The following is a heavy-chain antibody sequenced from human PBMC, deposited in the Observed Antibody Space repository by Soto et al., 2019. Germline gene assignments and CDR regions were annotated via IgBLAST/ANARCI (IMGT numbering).Heavy chain of an antibody. D-gene: IGHD2-2*01. CDR1: GYTFISYD. J-gene: IGHJ6*03. CDR3: VRAVPAAKLNMDV. V-gene: IGHV1-8*01. Sequence: QVQLVQSGAEVKKPGASVKVSCRASGYTFISYDINWVRQATGQGPEWMGWMNPNSGNTGYAQKFQGRVTMSRNTSISTAYMELSSLTSDDTAVYYCVRAVPAAKLNMDVWGKGTTVTVSS. CDR2: MNPNSGNT.